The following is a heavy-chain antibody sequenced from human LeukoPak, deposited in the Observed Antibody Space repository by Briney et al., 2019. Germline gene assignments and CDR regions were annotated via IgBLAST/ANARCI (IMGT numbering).Heavy chain of an antibody. CDR3: VKYRGTAVVNWYFDV. D-gene: IGHD4-23*01. CDR2: IINSGSST. CDR1: GFTFSGYA. J-gene: IGHJ2*01. Sequence: PGGSLRLSCAASGFTFSGYAMTWVRQAPGKGLEWVSSIINSGSSTYYADSVKGRFTISRDNSKNTLYLQMSSLRAEDTAVYYCVKYRGTAVVNWYFDVWGRGTLVTVSS. V-gene: IGHV3-23*05.